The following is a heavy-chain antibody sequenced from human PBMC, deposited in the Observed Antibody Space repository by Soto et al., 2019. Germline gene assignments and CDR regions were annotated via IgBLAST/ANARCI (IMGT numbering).Heavy chain of an antibody. CDR1: GFTFSSYG. V-gene: IGHV3-30*18. D-gene: IGHD1-1*01. CDR3: AKDASRGTTGAFDI. Sequence: GGSLRLSCAASGFTFSSYGMHWVRQAPGKGLEWVAVISYDGSNKYYADSVKGRFTISRDNSKNTLYLQMNSLRAEDTAVYYCAKDASRGTTGAFDIWGQGTMVTVSS. J-gene: IGHJ3*02. CDR2: ISYDGSNK.